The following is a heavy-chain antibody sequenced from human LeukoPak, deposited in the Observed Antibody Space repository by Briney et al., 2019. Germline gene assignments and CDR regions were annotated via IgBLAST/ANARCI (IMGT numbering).Heavy chain of an antibody. CDR3: ARAADFVGVLAATGGFDP. J-gene: IGHJ5*02. CDR1: GGSLSSYS. V-gene: IGHV4-34*01. Sequence: SETLSLTCAVLGGSLSSYSWSWIRQPPGKGLEWIGEINHSGTNYSPSLKSRVTMSVDTSKKQFSLKLTSVTAADTAVYYRARAADFVGVLAATGGFDPWGQGTLVTVSS. D-gene: IGHD2-2*01. CDR2: INHSGT.